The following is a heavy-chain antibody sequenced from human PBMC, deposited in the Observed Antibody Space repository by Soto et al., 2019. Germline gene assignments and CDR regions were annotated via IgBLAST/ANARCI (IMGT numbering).Heavy chain of an antibody. J-gene: IGHJ5*02. CDR1: GFTFSSYA. CDR2: ISGSGGAT. D-gene: IGHD3-3*01. CDR3: AKAGRPFYDLWSENRFDP. Sequence: AGGSLRLSCTASGFTFSSYAMTWVRQAPGKGLEWVSSISGSGGATYYADSVEGRFTISRDDSKNTLFLQMDSLRAEDTALYYCAKAGRPFYDLWSENRFDPWGQGTLVTVSS. V-gene: IGHV3-23*01.